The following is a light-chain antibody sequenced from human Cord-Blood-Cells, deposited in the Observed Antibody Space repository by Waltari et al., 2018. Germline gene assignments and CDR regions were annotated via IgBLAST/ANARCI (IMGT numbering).Light chain of an antibody. Sequence: QSALTQPRPVSGSPGQAATISCTGTSSDVGGYNYVSWYQQHPGKVPKLMIYDVSKRPSGVPDRFSGSKAGNTASLTISGLQAENEADYYCCSYACSYTKFGGGTKLTVL. CDR3: CSYACSYTK. CDR1: SSDVGGYNY. V-gene: IGLV2-11*01. J-gene: IGLJ3*02. CDR2: DVS.